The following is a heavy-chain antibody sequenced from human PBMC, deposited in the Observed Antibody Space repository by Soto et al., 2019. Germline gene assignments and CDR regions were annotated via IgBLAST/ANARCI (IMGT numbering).Heavy chain of an antibody. Sequence: ASVKVSCKASGFTFTSSAVQWVRQARGQRLEWIGWIVVGSGNTNYAQKFQERVTVTRDMSTSTAYMELSSLRSEDTAVYYCAADVQLWANAFDIWGQGTMVTVSS. CDR2: IVVGSGNT. V-gene: IGHV1-58*01. J-gene: IGHJ3*02. D-gene: IGHD5-18*01. CDR3: AADVQLWANAFDI. CDR1: GFTFTSSA.